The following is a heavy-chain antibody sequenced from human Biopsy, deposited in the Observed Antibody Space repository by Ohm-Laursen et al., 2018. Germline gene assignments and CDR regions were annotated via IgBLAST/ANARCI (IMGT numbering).Heavy chain of an antibody. Sequence: GSSVKVSCKASGYTFTGYYLHWVRQAPGQGLGWMGWINPKRGGPHYLEKFRGRVTMTRDTSISTAYMEVSSLRSDDTAVYYCAIDGNDFLTDYLKIDQWGQGTLVTVSS. CDR1: GYTFTGYY. J-gene: IGHJ4*02. CDR3: AIDGNDFLTDYLKIDQ. D-gene: IGHD3-9*01. V-gene: IGHV1-2*02. CDR2: INPKRGGP.